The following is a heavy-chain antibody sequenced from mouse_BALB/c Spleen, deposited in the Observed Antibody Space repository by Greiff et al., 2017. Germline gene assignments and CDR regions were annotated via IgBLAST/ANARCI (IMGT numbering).Heavy chain of an antibody. CDR3: VRASSGYVSYFDY. Sequence: VQLQQSGPGLVAPSQSLSITCTVSGFSLTSYDISWIRQPPGKGLEWLGVIWTGGGTNYNSAFMSRLSISKDNSKSQVFLKMNSLQTDDTAIYYCVRASSGYVSYFDYWGQGTTLTVSS. D-gene: IGHD3-1*01. V-gene: IGHV2-9-2*01. CDR2: IWTGGGT. J-gene: IGHJ2*01. CDR1: GFSLTSYD.